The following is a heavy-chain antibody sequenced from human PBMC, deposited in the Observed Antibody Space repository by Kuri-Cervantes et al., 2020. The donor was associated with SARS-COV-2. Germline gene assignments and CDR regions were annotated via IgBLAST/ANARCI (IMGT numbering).Heavy chain of an antibody. CDR3: ARDAYSSSSMYYFDY. CDR1: GGSISSYY. J-gene: IGHJ4*02. D-gene: IGHD6-6*01. V-gene: IGHV4-4*07. CDR2: IYTSGST. Sequence: ESLKISCTVSGGSISSYYWSWIRQPAGKGLEWIGRIYTSGSTNYNPSLKSRVTMSVDTSKNQLSLKLSSVTAADTAVYYCARDAYSSSSMYYFDYWGQGTLVTVSS.